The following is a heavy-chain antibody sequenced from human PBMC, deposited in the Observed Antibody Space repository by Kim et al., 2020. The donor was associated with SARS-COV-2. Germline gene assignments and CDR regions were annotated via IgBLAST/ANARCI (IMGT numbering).Heavy chain of an antibody. V-gene: IGHV3-23*01. J-gene: IGHJ6*02. D-gene: IGHD1-26*01. CDR3: AKVRAGASGMDV. CDR2: VVGGGSSA. Sequence: GGSLRLSCAASGFTFSHYAMNWVRQVSGKGLDWVSSVVGGGSSAYYADSVKGRFTISRDNSKNILYLQMNRLRAEDTAIYYCAKVRAGASGMDVWGQGTALTDSS. CDR1: GFTFSHYA.